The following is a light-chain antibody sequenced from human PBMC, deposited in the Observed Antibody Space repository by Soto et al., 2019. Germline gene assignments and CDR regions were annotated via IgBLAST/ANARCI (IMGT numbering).Light chain of an antibody. CDR3: ISYTSRSTAV. Sequence: QSVLTQPASGSGSPGQSITISCTGTRSDVGGYNFVSWCQQHPGKAPKLMIYEFSNRPSGVSHRFSGSKSGNTASLTISGLQAEDEADYYCISYTSRSTAVFGTGTKVPVL. CDR2: EFS. CDR1: RSDVGGYNF. J-gene: IGLJ1*01. V-gene: IGLV2-14*01.